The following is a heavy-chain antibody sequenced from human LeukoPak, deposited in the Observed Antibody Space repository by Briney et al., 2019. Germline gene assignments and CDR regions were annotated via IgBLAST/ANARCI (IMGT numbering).Heavy chain of an antibody. CDR3: ARDGDDYSNYDDWFDP. Sequence: SETLSLTCTVSGDSISSSSYYWGWIRQPPGKGLEWIGSIYYSGSTYYNPSLKSRVTISVDTSKNQFSLKLSSVTAADTAAYYCARDGDDYSNYDDWFDPWGQGTLVTVSS. CDR1: GDSISSSSYY. V-gene: IGHV4-39*07. D-gene: IGHD4-11*01. CDR2: IYYSGST. J-gene: IGHJ5*02.